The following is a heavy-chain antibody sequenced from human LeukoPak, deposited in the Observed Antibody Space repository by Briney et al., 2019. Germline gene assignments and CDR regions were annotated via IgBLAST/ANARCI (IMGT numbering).Heavy chain of an antibody. Sequence: SETLSLTCAVYGGSFSGYYWSWIRQPPGKGLEWIGEINHSGSTSYNPSLKSRVTISVDTSKNQFSLKLSSVTAADTAVYYCARGSSHSSSSGRRSYYYYGMDVWGQGTTVTVSS. CDR2: INHSGST. CDR3: ARGSSHSSSSGRRSYYYYGMDV. CDR1: GGSFSGYY. J-gene: IGHJ6*02. V-gene: IGHV4-34*01. D-gene: IGHD6-6*01.